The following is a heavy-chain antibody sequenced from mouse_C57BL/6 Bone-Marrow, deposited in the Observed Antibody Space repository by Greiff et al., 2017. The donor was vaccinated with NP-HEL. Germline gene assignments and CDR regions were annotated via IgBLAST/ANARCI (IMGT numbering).Heavy chain of an antibody. CDR2: IDPETGGT. CDR1: GYTFTDYE. Sequence: QVQLQQSGAELVRPGASVTLSCTASGYTFTDYEMHWVKQTPVHGLEWIGAIDPETGGTAYNQKFKGKAILTADKSSSTAYMVRRSLTSEDSAVYYCTRTAQDPNAYWGQGTLVTVSA. D-gene: IGHD3-2*02. V-gene: IGHV1-15*01. CDR3: TRTAQDPNAY. J-gene: IGHJ3*01.